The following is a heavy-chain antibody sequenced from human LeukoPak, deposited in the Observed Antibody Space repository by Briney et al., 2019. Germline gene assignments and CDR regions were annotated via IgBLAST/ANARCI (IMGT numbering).Heavy chain of an antibody. Sequence: GGSLRLSCAASGFTFRTYAMSWVRQAPGKGLERVSVISGSGGSTYYADSVKGRFTISRDNSKNTLYLQMNSLRAEDTAVYYCAKPYGDYEYYFDYWGQGTLATVSS. D-gene: IGHD4-17*01. V-gene: IGHV3-23*01. CDR3: AKPYGDYEYYFDY. CDR1: GFTFRTYA. J-gene: IGHJ4*02. CDR2: ISGSGGST.